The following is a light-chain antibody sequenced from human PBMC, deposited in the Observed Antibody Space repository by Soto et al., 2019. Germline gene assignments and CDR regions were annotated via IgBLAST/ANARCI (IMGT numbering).Light chain of an antibody. CDR1: QSVSSSY. Sequence: EIVLTQSPGTLSLSPGESATLSCRASQSVSSSYLAWYQQKPGQAPRLLIYGASSRATGIPDRFSGSGSGTAFTLTISRLEPEDFAVYYCQQYGRSPWTFGQGTKVEIK. V-gene: IGKV3-20*01. J-gene: IGKJ1*01. CDR3: QQYGRSPWT. CDR2: GAS.